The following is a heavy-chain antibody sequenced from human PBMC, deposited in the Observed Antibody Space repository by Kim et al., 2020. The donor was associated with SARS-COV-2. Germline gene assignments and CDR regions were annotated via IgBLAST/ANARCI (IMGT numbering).Heavy chain of an antibody. CDR1: GGSISSSSYY. CDR3: ARQVWFGNYGMDV. J-gene: IGHJ6*02. D-gene: IGHD3-10*01. CDR2: IYYSGST. Sequence: SETLSLTCTVSGGSISSSSYYWGWIRQPPGKGLEWIGSIYYSGSTYYNPSLKSRVTISVDTSKNQFSLKLSSVTAADTAVYYCARQVWFGNYGMDVWGQGTTVTVSS. V-gene: IGHV4-39*01.